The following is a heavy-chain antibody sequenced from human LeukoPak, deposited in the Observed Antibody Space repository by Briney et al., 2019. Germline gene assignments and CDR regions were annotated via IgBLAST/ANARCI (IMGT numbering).Heavy chain of an antibody. CDR3: ARTLRFGESYYYYMDV. D-gene: IGHD3-10*01. CDR1: GYTFTDYF. Sequence: GASVKVSCKASGYTFTDYFINWVRQAPGQGLEWMGWINPYSGATNYVQKFQGRVTMTRDTSISTAYMELSRLRSDDTAVYYCARTLRFGESYYYYMDVWGKGNTVNVSS. V-gene: IGHV1-2*02. CDR2: INPYSGAT. J-gene: IGHJ6*03.